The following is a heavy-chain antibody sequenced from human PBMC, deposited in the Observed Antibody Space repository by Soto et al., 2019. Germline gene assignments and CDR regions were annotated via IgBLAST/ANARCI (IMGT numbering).Heavy chain of an antibody. CDR1: GYTFTRYD. CDR3: GRAAPDLDS. CDR2: MNLKSGYT. J-gene: IGHJ4*02. V-gene: IGHV1-8*01. Sequence: ASVKVSCKASGYTFTRYDINWVRQVTGQRLEWMGWMNLKSGYTGSAQKFQGRVTMTSDTSISTAYMELSSLTSEDTAVYYCGRAAPDLDSWGQGTLVTVSS. D-gene: IGHD6-25*01.